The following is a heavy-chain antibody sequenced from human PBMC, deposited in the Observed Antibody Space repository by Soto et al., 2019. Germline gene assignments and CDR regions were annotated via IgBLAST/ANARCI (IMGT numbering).Heavy chain of an antibody. CDR3: ARGRPGQRNYYYYHGMDV. CDR2: INHSGST. V-gene: IGHV4-34*01. CDR1: GGSFSGYX. J-gene: IGHJ6*02. D-gene: IGHD1-1*01. Sequence: SETLSLTCAVYGGSFSGYXWSWIRQPPGKGLEWIGEINHSGSTNYNPSLKSRVTISVDTSKNQFSLKLSSVTAADTAVYYCARGRPGQRNYYYYHGMDVWGQGTTVTVSS.